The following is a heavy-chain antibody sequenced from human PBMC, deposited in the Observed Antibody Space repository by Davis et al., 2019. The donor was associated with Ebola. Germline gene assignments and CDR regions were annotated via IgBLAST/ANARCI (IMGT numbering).Heavy chain of an antibody. V-gene: IGHV4/OR15-8*01. CDR1: GGSVSSSNW. J-gene: IGHJ5*02. Sequence: PSETLSLTCVVSGGSVSSSNWWNWIRQPPRKGLEWIGEINDRGNTNYNPSLKSRVTISVDKSKNQFSLNLTSVTAADTAVYYCARAIGTYSGWFDPWGQGNLVTVSS. CDR2: INDRGNT. CDR3: ARAIGTYSGWFDP. D-gene: IGHD3-10*01.